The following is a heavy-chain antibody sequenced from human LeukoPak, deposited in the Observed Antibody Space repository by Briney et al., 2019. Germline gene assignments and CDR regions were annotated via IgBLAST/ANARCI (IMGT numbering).Heavy chain of an antibody. CDR1: GFTFSSYW. CDR3: ATAGNYRFDY. D-gene: IGHD1-7*01. V-gene: IGHV3-74*01. CDR2: INPDGSTT. Sequence: GGSLRLSCAASGFTFSSYWVHWVRQAPGRGLVWVSRINPDGSTTNYADSVEGRFTISRDNAKNTLYLQMNSLRAEDTAVYYCATAGNYRFDYWGQGTLVTVSS. J-gene: IGHJ4*02.